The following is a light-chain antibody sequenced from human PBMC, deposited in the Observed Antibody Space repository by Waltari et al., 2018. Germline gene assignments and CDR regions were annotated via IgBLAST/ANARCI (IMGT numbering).Light chain of an antibody. CDR3: CSYVTGDTWV. CDR1: SSDVGTYKF. J-gene: IGLJ3*02. CDR2: EIN. V-gene: IGLV2-23*02. Sequence: QSALTQPASVSGSPGQSTTISCTGSSSDVGTYKFVSWYQQHPGKAPKLMIYEINQRPSGISNRFPGSKFGNTAVLTISGLQTDDEADYYCCSYVTGDTWVFGGGTRVAVL.